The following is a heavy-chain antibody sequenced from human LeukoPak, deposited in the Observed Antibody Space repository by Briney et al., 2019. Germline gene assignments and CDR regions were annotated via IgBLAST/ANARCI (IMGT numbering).Heavy chain of an antibody. D-gene: IGHD1-7*01. CDR2: INPNSGGT. V-gene: IGHV1-2*02. J-gene: IGHJ4*02. CDR3: AREGNWNYVDFDY. Sequence: GASVKVSCKASGYTFTGYYMHWARQAPGQGLEWMGWINPNSGGTNYAQKFQGRVTMTRDMSISTAYMELSRLRSDDTAVYYCAREGNWNYVDFDYWGQGTLVTVSS. CDR1: GYTFTGYY.